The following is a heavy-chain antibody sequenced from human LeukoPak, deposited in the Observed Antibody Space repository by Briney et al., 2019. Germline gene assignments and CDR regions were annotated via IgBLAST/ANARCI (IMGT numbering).Heavy chain of an antibody. Sequence: ASVKVSCKASGYTFTGFYMHWVRQAPGQGLEWMGWINPNSGGTRYAQKFQGRVTMTRDTSISTVYMELSSLRSDDTAVYYCAGSLGMGASLRVYFYYCMDVWGNGTTVTVSS. D-gene: IGHD1-26*01. CDR2: INPNSGGT. V-gene: IGHV1-2*02. CDR1: GYTFTGFY. J-gene: IGHJ6*03. CDR3: AGSLGMGASLRVYFYYCMDV.